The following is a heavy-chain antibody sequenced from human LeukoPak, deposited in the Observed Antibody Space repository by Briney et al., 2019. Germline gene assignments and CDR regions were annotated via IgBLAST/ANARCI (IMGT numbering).Heavy chain of an antibody. V-gene: IGHV3-48*03. Sequence: GGSLRLSCVASGFTFSSYEMNWVRQAPGKGLEWVSYISSSGSTIYYADSVKGRFTISRDNAKNSLYLQMNSLRAEDTAVYYCARDKVGYCSSTSCQGYYYYGMDVWGQGTTVTVSS. CDR2: ISSSGSTI. CDR1: GFTFSSYE. D-gene: IGHD2-2*01. CDR3: ARDKVGYCSSTSCQGYYYYGMDV. J-gene: IGHJ6*02.